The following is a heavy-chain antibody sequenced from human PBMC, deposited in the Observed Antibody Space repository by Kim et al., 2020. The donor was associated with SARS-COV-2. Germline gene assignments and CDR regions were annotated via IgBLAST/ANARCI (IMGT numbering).Heavy chain of an antibody. D-gene: IGHD3-22*01. V-gene: IGHV4-39*07. Sequence: SETLSLTCTVSGGSISSSSYYWGWIRQPPGKGLEWIGSIYYSGSTYYNPSLKSRVTISVDTSKNQFSLKLCSVTAADTAVYYCARLYYYDSSGGLTYYFDYWGQGTLVTVSS. J-gene: IGHJ4*02. CDR3: ARLYYYDSSGGLTYYFDY. CDR1: GGSISSSSYY. CDR2: IYYSGST.